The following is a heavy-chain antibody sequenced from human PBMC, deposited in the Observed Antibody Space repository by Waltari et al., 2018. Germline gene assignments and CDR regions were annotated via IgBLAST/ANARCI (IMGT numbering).Heavy chain of an antibody. J-gene: IGHJ6*02. CDR3: AREIVVVMKDYYYYGMDV. V-gene: IGHV1-69*01. D-gene: IGHD3-22*01. CDR1: GGTFSSYA. Sequence: QVQLVQSGAEVKKPGSSVKVSCKASGGTFSSYAISWVRQAPGQGLEGMGGIIPIFGTANYAQKFQGRVTITADESTSTAYMELSSLRSEDTAVYYCAREIVVVMKDYYYYGMDVWGQGTTVTVSS. CDR2: IIPIFGTA.